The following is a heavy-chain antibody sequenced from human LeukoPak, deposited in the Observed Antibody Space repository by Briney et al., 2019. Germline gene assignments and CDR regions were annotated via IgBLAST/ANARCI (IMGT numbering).Heavy chain of an antibody. Sequence: GGALRLSCAASGFSFSSYVMNWVRQAPGKGLEWVAYISSSSTTIYYADSVKGRFTISRDNAKSSMYLQMNSLRAEDTAVYYCARGYCSGASCYSVDYWGQGTLVTVSS. CDR3: ARGYCSGASCYSVDY. D-gene: IGHD2-15*01. CDR1: GFSFSSYV. J-gene: IGHJ4*02. V-gene: IGHV3-48*01. CDR2: ISSSSTTI.